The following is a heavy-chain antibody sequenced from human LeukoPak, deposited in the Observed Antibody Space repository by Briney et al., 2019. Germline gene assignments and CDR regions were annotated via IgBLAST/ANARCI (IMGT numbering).Heavy chain of an antibody. V-gene: IGHV4-34*01. CDR3: ARVEYDSSGYYDWFDP. CDR2: INHSGST. J-gene: IGHJ5*02. D-gene: IGHD3-22*01. CDR1: GGSFSGYY. Sequence: SETLSLTCAVYGGSFSGYYWSWIRQPPGEGLEWIGEINHSGSTNYNPSLKSRVTISVDTSKNQFSLKLSSVTAADTAVYYCARVEYDSSGYYDWFDPWGQGTLVTVSS.